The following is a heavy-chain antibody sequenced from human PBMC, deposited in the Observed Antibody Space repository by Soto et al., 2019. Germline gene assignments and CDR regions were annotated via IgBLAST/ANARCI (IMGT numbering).Heavy chain of an antibody. Sequence: QVQLVQSGAEVRKPGSSVKVSCRASGGTFTGYVISWVRQAPGQGLEWMGGITPVFGTTNYAQNFQGRVSITADKSASMGDMELRSRSSGDTAVYYCARDDCSSTTCLYRKDLWGQGTTVTVSS. D-gene: IGHD2-2*01. CDR3: ARDDCSSTTCLYRKDL. CDR2: ITPVFGTT. CDR1: GGTFTGYV. V-gene: IGHV1-69*06. J-gene: IGHJ6*02.